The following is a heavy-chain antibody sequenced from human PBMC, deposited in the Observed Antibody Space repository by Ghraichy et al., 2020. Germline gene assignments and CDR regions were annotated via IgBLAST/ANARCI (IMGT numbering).Heavy chain of an antibody. V-gene: IGHV7-4-1*02. Sequence: ASVKVSCKASGYTFTSYAMNWVRQAPGQGLEWMGWINTNTGNPTYAQGFTGRFVFSLDTSVSTAYLQISSLKAEDTAVYYCARVPMPHYYGSGSYYYFDYWGQGTLVTVSS. CDR2: INTNTGNP. J-gene: IGHJ4*02. CDR3: ARVPMPHYYGSGSYYYFDY. D-gene: IGHD3-10*01. CDR1: GYTFTSYA.